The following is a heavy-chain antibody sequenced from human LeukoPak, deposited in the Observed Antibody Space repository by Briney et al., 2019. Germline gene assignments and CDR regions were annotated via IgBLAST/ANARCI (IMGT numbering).Heavy chain of an antibody. D-gene: IGHD3-9*01. CDR1: GGSFSGYY. Sequence: SETLSLTCAVYGGSFSGYYWSWIRQPPEKGLEWIGEINHSGSTNYNPSLKSRVTISVDTSKNQFSLKLSSVTAADTAVYYCARVLRYFRRYYYYGMDVWGQGTTVTVSS. CDR2: INHSGST. CDR3: ARVLRYFRRYYYYGMDV. J-gene: IGHJ6*02. V-gene: IGHV4-34*01.